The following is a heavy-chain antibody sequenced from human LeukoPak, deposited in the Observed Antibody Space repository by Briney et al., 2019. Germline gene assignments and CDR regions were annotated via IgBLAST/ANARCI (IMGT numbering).Heavy chain of an antibody. CDR3: ATTYYDILTGSGAFDY. D-gene: IGHD3-9*01. CDR1: GGSFSGYY. J-gene: IGHJ4*02. V-gene: IGHV4-34*01. Sequence: PSETLSLTCAVSGGSFSGYYWSWIRQPPGKGLEWIGEINHSGSTNYNPSLKSRVTISVDTSKNQFSLKLSSVTAADTAVYYCATTYYDILTGSGAFDYWGQGTLVTVSS. CDR2: INHSGST.